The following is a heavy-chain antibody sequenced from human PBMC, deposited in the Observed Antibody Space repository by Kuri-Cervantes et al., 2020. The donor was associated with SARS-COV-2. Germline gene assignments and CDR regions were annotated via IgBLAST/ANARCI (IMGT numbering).Heavy chain of an antibody. CDR3: ARPLRWLQRFDY. CDR2: INPNSGAT. Sequence: ASGYHFTGYYMHWVRQAPGQGLEWMGWINPNSGATNYPQKFQGRVSMTRDTSISIAFMALSRLRSDDTAVYYCARPLRWLQRFDYWGQGTLVTVSS. D-gene: IGHD5-12*01. J-gene: IGHJ4*02. CDR1: GYHFTGYY. V-gene: IGHV1-2*02.